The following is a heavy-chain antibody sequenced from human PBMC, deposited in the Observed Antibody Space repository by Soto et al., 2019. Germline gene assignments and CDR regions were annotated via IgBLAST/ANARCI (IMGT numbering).Heavy chain of an antibody. J-gene: IGHJ6*02. CDR3: AREYTAWPLAYGLDV. V-gene: IGHV3-21*01. CDR1: GFTFSTYS. Sequence: GGSLRLSCVGSGFTFSTYSINWVRQAPGKGLEWVSSISSRSDIYYADSVKGRFTISRVNAKNSVSLQMNSLRAEDTAVYYCAREYTAWPLAYGLDVWGQGTTVTVSS. D-gene: IGHD2-2*02. CDR2: ISSRSDI.